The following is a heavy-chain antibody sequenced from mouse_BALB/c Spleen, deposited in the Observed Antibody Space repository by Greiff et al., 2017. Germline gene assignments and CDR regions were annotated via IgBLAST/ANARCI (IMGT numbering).Heavy chain of an antibody. CDR1: GFAFSSYD. J-gene: IGHJ4*01. CDR3: ARHEGNYDAMDY. D-gene: IGHD2-1*01. CDR2: ISSGGGST. V-gene: IGHV5-12-1*01. Sequence: EVQLVESGGGLVKPGGSLKLSCAASGFAFSSYDMSWVRQTPEKRLEWVAYISSGGGSTYYPDTVKGRFTISRDNAKNTLYLQMSSLKSEDTAMYYCARHEGNYDAMDYWGQGTSVTVSS.